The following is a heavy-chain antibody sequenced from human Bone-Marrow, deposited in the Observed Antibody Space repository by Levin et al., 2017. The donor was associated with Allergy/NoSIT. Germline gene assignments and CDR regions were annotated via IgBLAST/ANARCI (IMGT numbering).Heavy chain of an antibody. D-gene: IGHD6-13*01. V-gene: IGHV4-34*01. J-gene: IGHJ6*03. CDR2: INHSGST. CDR1: GGSFSGYY. CDR3: ARGRGYSSSWSYYYYYMDV. Sequence: SETLSLTCAVYGGSFSGYYWSWIRQPPGKGLEWIGEINHSGSTNYNPSLKSRVTISVDTSKNQFSLKLSSVTAADTAVYYCARGRGYSSSWSYYYYYMDVWGKGTTVTVSS.